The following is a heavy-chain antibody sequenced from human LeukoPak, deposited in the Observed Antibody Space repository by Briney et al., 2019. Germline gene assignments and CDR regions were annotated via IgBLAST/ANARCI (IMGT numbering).Heavy chain of an antibody. J-gene: IGHJ4*02. CDR1: GFTFSSYA. CDR3: AKGYCSGGSCYPTFDY. Sequence: PGGSLRLSCAASGFTFSSYAMSWVRQAPGKGLEWVSAISGSGGSTYYADSVKGRFTISRDNSKNTLYLQMNSLRAEDTAVYYCAKGYCSGGSCYPTFDYWGQGTLVTVSS. CDR2: ISGSGGST. V-gene: IGHV3-23*01. D-gene: IGHD2-15*01.